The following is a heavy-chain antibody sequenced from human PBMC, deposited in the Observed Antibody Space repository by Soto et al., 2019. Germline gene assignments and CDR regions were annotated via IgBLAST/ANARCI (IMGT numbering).Heavy chain of an antibody. CDR1: GGSISTYY. D-gene: IGHD3-10*01. Sequence: QVQLQEWGPGLVKPSETLSLTCSVSGGSISTYYWSWIRQPAGKGLEWIGRIYSGGSTNFNPSLRSRVTVSVDMSKNHISLKLTSLTAADTAVSYCARGPGGFGELSLDYWGQGTLVTVSS. J-gene: IGHJ4*02. CDR2: IYSGGST. V-gene: IGHV4-4*07. CDR3: ARGPGGFGELSLDY.